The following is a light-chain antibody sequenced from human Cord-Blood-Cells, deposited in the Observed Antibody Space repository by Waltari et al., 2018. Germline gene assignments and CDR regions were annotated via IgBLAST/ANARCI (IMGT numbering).Light chain of an antibody. CDR3: QQRSNCPIFT. J-gene: IGKJ3*01. V-gene: IGKV3-11*01. CDR1: QSVSSY. CDR2: DAS. Sequence: EIVLTQSPPTPSLSPGERATLSGRASQSVSSYLSWYKQKHGQAPRLLLYDASHRATGIAARFIGSGSGTDFTLPISSLEPEDVSVYYCQQRSNCPIFTFGPGTKVDIK.